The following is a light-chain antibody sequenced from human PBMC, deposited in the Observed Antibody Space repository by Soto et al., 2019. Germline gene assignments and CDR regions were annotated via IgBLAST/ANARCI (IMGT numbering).Light chain of an antibody. CDR2: DAS. CDR3: QQRSNWPPFT. Sequence: EIVLTQSPGTLSLSPGERATLSCRASQSVRSNFLAWYQQKPGQAPRLLIYDASNRATDIPARFSGSGSGTDFTLTISSLEPEDFAVYYCQQRSNWPPFTFGQGTRLEIK. J-gene: IGKJ5*01. CDR1: QSVRSNF. V-gene: IGKV3-11*01.